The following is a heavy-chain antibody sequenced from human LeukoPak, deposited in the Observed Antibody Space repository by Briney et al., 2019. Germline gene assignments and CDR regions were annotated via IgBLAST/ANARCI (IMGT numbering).Heavy chain of an antibody. CDR2: ISGSGGST. V-gene: IGHV3-23*01. CDR3: AREPLHALDY. Sequence: GGSLRLSCAASGFTFSNYAMSWVRQAPGKGLEGVSVISGSGGSTYYADSVKGRFTISRDNSKNSLYLQMNSLRAEDTAVYYCAREPLHALDYWGQGTLVTVSS. CDR1: GFTFSNYA. J-gene: IGHJ4*02.